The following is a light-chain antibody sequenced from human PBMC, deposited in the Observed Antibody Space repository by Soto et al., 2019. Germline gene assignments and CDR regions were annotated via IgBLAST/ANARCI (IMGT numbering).Light chain of an antibody. J-gene: IGLJ1*01. V-gene: IGLV2-8*01. CDR2: EVS. Sequence: QSALTQPPSASGSPGQSVTLSCTGTSSDVGGYNYVSWYQQHPGKAPKLMIYEVSKRPSGVPDRFSGSKSGNTASLTVSGLQAEDEADYYCSSYAGSNTRYVFGTGTKVTVL. CDR3: SSYAGSNTRYV. CDR1: SSDVGGYNY.